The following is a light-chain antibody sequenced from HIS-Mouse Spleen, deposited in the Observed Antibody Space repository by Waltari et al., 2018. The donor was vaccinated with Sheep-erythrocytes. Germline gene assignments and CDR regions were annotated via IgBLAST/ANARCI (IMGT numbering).Light chain of an antibody. Sequence: SYELTQPPSVSVSPGQTASITCPGDKLGDKYACWYQQKPGRSPVLVIYQDRKRPSGIPERFSGSNSGNTATLTISGTQAMDEADYYCQAWDSSTWVFGGGTKLTVL. CDR1: KLGDKY. J-gene: IGLJ3*02. CDR2: QDR. CDR3: QAWDSSTWV. V-gene: IGLV3-1*01.